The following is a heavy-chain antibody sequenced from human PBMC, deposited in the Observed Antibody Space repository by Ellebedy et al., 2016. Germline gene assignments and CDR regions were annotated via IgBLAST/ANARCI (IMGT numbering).Heavy chain of an antibody. CDR3: TKSTHSYAWGS. Sequence: GESLKISCSASGITVSSSYMGWVRQAPGKGLEWVSMTPPTGKTFYGESVKGRFTISRDSSKNTLHLQMNSLTAEDTAFYFCTKSTHSYAWGSWGQGTLVTVSS. CDR2: TPPTGKT. D-gene: IGHD3-16*01. J-gene: IGHJ5*02. V-gene: IGHV3-53*01. CDR1: GITVSSSY.